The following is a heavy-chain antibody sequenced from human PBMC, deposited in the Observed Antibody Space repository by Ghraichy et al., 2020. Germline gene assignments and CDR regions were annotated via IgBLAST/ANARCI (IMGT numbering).Heavy chain of an antibody. Sequence: GGSLRLSCIGSGFSFGSYSMNWVRQAPGKGLEWVSYISSTGSFRSYADSVKGRFTVSRDNAQNSLSLQMKSLRGEDTAVYYCARASTVVRFYYYGGMDVWGQGTTVTVSS. J-gene: IGHJ6*02. CDR1: GFSFGSYS. D-gene: IGHD4-23*01. V-gene: IGHV3-48*01. CDR3: ARASTVVRFYYYGGMDV. CDR2: ISSTGSFR.